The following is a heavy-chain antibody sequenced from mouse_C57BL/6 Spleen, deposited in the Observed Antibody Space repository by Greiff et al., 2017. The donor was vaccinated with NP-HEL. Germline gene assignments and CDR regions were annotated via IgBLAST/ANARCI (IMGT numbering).Heavy chain of an antibody. CDR3: AGPWDAMDY. V-gene: IGHV2-2*01. CDR1: GFSLTSYG. Sequence: QVQLKQSGPGLVQPSQSLSITCTVSGFSLTSYGVHWVRQSPGKGLEWLGVIWRGGSTDYNAAFISRLSISKDNSKSHVFFKMNSLQAEDTAIYYWAGPWDAMDYWGQGTSVTVSS. J-gene: IGHJ4*01. CDR2: IWRGGST.